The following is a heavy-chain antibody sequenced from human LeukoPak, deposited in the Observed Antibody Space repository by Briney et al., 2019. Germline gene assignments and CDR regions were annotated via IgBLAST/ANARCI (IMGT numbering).Heavy chain of an antibody. V-gene: IGHV3-48*03. CDR2: ISSSVIT. CDR3: ARVQTNYFDY. J-gene: IGHJ4*02. Sequence: PGGSLRLSSAASGFTSSRFEMNRVRQAPGKGLEWVSYISSSVITYYADSVKGRFTISRDNAKNSLFLQMNSLRVEDTAVYYCARVQTNYFDYWGQGTLVTVSS. CDR1: GFTSSRFE.